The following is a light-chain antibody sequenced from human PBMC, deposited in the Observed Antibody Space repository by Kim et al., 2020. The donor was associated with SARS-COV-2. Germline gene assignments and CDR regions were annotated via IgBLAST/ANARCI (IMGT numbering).Light chain of an antibody. V-gene: IGLV7-43*01. CDR3: LLYYGGAYV. Sequence: PAATVTLTCASSTGAVTSGYYPNWFQQKPGQAPRALIYGTSNKHSWTPARFSGSLLGGEAALTLSGVQPEDEAEYYCLLYYGGAYVFGTGTKVTVL. CDR2: GTS. J-gene: IGLJ1*01. CDR1: TGAVTSGYY.